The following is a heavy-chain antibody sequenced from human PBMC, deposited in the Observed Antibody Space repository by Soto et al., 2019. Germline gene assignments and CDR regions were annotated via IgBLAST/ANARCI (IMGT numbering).Heavy chain of an antibody. Sequence: QVQLVESGGVLVKPGGSLRLSCAASGFTFSDYYMSWIRQAPGKGLEWVSYISSSGSTIYYADSVKGRFTIARDNAKNSLYLQMNSLRAEDTAVYYCARESYDFWSGYLAPYYDYYMDVWGKGTTATVSS. J-gene: IGHJ6*03. D-gene: IGHD3-3*01. V-gene: IGHV3-11*01. CDR2: ISSSGSTI. CDR1: GFTFSDYY. CDR3: ARESYDFWSGYLAPYYDYYMDV.